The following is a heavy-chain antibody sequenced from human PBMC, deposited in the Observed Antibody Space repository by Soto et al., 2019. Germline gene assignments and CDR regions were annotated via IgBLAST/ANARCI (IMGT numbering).Heavy chain of an antibody. CDR2: MHYTGFS. Sequence: SETLSLTCSFSGDSVTTHYLTWIRQSPERGLEWIAYMHYTGFSHYNPSLKSRLTISVDKSKNQFTLQLTSVTVADTAVYYCAGTSYYDFWSGYRLDYWGQGTLVTVSS. CDR3: AGTSYYDFWSGYRLDY. D-gene: IGHD3-3*01. J-gene: IGHJ4*02. CDR1: GDSVTTHY. V-gene: IGHV4-59*02.